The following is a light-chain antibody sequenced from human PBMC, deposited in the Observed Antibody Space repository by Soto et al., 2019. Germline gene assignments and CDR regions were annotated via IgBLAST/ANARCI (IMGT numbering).Light chain of an antibody. V-gene: IGKV3-15*01. CDR1: QSVSNN. J-gene: IGKJ1*01. CDR3: QQYNNWWT. Sequence: EIVMTQSPATLSVSPGERATLSCRASQSVSNNLAWYQKKPGQAPRLLIYGASTRATGIPARFSGSGSGTGFTLTISSLQSEDFAVYYCQQYNNWWTFGQGTRVEIK. CDR2: GAS.